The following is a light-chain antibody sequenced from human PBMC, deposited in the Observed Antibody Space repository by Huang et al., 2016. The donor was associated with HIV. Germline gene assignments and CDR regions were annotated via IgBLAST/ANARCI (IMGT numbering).Light chain of an antibody. V-gene: IGKV4-1*01. Sequence: DIVVTQSPASLAVSLGVRATITCKTSQSVSYSSKNKNYVIWNQQKPGQTPSLIIYGASTRESGVPDRFSGSGSGIDFTLTISNLQAEDVAVYYCQQYYTTPYTFGQGTKLEI. J-gene: IGKJ2*01. CDR3: QQYYTTPYT. CDR2: GAS. CDR1: QSVSYSSKNKNY.